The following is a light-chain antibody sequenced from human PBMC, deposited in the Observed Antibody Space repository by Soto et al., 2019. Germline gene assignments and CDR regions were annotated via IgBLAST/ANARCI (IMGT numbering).Light chain of an antibody. CDR3: QQSYSTPLT. CDR1: QSISSY. V-gene: IGKV1-39*01. CDR2: AAS. Sequence: LQMHPSQSSLSASVGDRVHINCRASQSISSYLNWYQQKPGKAPKLLIYAASSLQSGVPSRFSGSGSGTDFTLTISSLQPEDFATYYCQQSYSTPLTCGGGNKGDLK. J-gene: IGKJ4*01.